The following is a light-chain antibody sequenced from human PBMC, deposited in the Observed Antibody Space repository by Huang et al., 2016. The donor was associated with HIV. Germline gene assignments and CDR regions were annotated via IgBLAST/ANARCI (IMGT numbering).Light chain of an antibody. CDR2: KTS. CDR1: QRIPTY. J-gene: IGKJ2*01. V-gene: IGKV1-5*03. Sequence: DIQLIQSPATLAASVGDRVTITCRASQRIPTYLAWYQQKPGTAPQVLIYKTSTLETGVPSRFSGSRSGTEVTLTISSLQPDDFATYYCQQYNSDSLYTFGQGTKLEIK. CDR3: QQYNSDSLYT.